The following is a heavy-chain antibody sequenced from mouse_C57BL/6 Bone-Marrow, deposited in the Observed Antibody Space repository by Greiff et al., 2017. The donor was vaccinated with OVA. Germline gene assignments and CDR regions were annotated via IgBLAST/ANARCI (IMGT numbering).Heavy chain of an antibody. Sequence: EVKLLESGPELVKPGASVKMSCKASGYTFTDYNMHWVKQSHGQSLEWIGYINPNNGGTSYNQKFKGKATLTVNKSSSTAYMELRSLTSEDSAVYHCAKSSLYGSSPYAMGYWGQRTSVTGSS. CDR2: INPNNGGT. J-gene: IGHJ4*01. CDR1: GYTFTDYN. D-gene: IGHD1-1*01. CDR3: AKSSLYGSSPYAMGY. V-gene: IGHV1-22*01.